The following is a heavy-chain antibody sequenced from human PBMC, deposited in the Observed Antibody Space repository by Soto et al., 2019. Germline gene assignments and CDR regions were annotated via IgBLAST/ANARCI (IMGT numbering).Heavy chain of an antibody. J-gene: IGHJ4*02. CDR3: ARVKGAAAGYYFDY. V-gene: IGHV1-69*02. Sequence: GASVKVSCKASGGTFSSYTISWVRQAPGQGLEWMGRIIPILGIANYAQKFQGRVTITADKSTSTAYMELSSLRSEDTAVYYCARVKGAAAGYYFDYWAQGTLVTVSS. D-gene: IGHD6-13*01. CDR1: GGTFSSYT. CDR2: IIPILGIA.